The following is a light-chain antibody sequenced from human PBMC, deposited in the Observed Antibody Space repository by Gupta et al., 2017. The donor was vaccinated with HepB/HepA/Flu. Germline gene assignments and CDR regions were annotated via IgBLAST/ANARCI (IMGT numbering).Light chain of an antibody. CDR1: QSLFESSDGNTY. CDR3: RQRRASPSCI. CDR2: TVA. J-gene: IGKJ2*02. Sequence: DIVLTQAPLSLSVTPGEAASISCKSSQSLFESSDGNTYLDWYLQRPGQAPQLLIYTVAHRDSGVPDRISGSGSGTDFTLNISRVDDEDVGTYYCRQRRASPSCIFGQGTKVEIK. V-gene: IGKV2-40*01.